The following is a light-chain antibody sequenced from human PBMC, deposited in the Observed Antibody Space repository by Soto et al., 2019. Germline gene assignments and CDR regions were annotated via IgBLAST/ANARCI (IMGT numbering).Light chain of an antibody. Sequence: QSVLAQPPSVSGAPCQRVTISCTGRNSNIGAGYDVHWYQQLPGTAPKLLIYGTTNRPSGVPDRFSGSRSGTSASLAITGLQADDEADYYCHSQDRSLNGYGFGTGTKLTVL. J-gene: IGLJ1*01. CDR3: HSQDRSLNGYG. CDR1: NSNIGAGYD. V-gene: IGLV1-40*01. CDR2: GTT.